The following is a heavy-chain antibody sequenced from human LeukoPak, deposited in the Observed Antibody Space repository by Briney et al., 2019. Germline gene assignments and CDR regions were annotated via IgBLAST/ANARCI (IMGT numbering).Heavy chain of an antibody. CDR3: AISGSQ. CDR1: GFTFSSYS. D-gene: IGHD3-10*01. CDR2: ITSSSSTI. J-gene: IGHJ4*02. Sequence: PGGSLRLSCAASGFTFSSYSMNWVRQAPGQGLEWISYITSSSSTIYYADSVKGRFTISRDNAKNSLYLQMNSLRDEDTAVYHCAISGSQWGQGTLVTVSS. V-gene: IGHV3-48*02.